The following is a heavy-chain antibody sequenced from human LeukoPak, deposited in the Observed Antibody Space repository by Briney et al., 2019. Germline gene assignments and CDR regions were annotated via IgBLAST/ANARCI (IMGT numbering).Heavy chain of an antibody. Sequence: GGSLRLSCAASGFTFSSYAMHWVRQAPGKGLEWVAVISYDGSNKYYADSVKGRFTISRDNSKNTLYLQMNSLRAEDTAVYYFAKDMDYKGRVGRGSAFDIWGQGTMVTVSS. V-gene: IGHV3-30*04. D-gene: IGHD2-15*01. CDR3: AKDMDYKGRVGRGSAFDI. J-gene: IGHJ3*02. CDR2: ISYDGSNK. CDR1: GFTFSSYA.